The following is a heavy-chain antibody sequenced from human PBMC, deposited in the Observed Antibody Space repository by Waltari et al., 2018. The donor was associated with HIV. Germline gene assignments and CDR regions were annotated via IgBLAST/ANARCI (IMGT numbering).Heavy chain of an antibody. J-gene: IGHJ2*01. Sequence: VKVVEKGGGVLQRGESLRLSCVFSGLAVGKNYFRWVRWPPGKELESSETCGPGGDTFSSDSVRGRFIISRDTNKNIFSRRADTLTPGYPALYYCPQEFRGVGDMRRHSHFENWGRGIRVIVAS. D-gene: IGHD3-3*02. CDR2: CGPGGDT. CDR1: GLAVGKNY. V-gene: IGHV3-53*02. CDR3: PQEFRGVGDMRRHSHFEN.